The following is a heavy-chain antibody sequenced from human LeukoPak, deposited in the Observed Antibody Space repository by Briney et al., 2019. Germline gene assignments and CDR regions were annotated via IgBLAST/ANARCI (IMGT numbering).Heavy chain of an antibody. Sequence: GASVTVSCKASGGTFSSYAISWVRQAPGQGLEWMGGIIPIFGTANYAQKFQGRVTITADESTSTAYMELSSLRSEDTAVYYCARGLLRGYSYGYPDYWGQGTLVTVSS. CDR2: IIPIFGTA. V-gene: IGHV1-69*01. CDR3: ARGLLRGYSYGYPDY. J-gene: IGHJ4*02. CDR1: GGTFSSYA. D-gene: IGHD5-18*01.